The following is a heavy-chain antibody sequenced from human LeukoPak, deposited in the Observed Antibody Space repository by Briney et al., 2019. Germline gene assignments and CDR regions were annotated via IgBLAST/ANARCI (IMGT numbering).Heavy chain of an antibody. D-gene: IGHD3-22*01. CDR2: ISYDGSNK. V-gene: IGHV3-30*04. CDR3: ARGTYYYDSSGHSDY. CDR1: GFTFSSYA. J-gene: IGHJ4*02. Sequence: GSLRLSCAASGFTFSSYAMHWVRQAPGKGLEWVAVISYDGSNKYYADSVKGRYTISRDNSKNALYLKMNSLRAEDTAVYYCARGTYYYDSSGHSDYWGQGTLVTVSS.